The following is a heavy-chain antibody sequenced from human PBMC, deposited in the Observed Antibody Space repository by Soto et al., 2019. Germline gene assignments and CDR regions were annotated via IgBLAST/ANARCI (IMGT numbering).Heavy chain of an antibody. Sequence: QVQLVQSGAEVKKPGSSVKVSCKASGGTFSSYAISWVRQAPGQGLEWMGGIIPIFGTANYAQKFQGRVTITADESTSTAYMEVSSMRSEDTAVYYCARDYGGNHPYYYYGMDVWGQGTTVTVSS. V-gene: IGHV1-69*01. CDR2: IIPIFGTA. CDR1: GGTFSSYA. J-gene: IGHJ6*02. CDR3: ARDYGGNHPYYYYGMDV. D-gene: IGHD4-17*01.